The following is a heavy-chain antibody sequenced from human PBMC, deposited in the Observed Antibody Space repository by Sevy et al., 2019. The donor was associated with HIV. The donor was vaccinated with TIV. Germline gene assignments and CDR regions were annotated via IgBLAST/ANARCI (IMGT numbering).Heavy chain of an antibody. CDR2: IYYSGST. CDR1: GGSVSSSSYY. V-gene: IGHV4-61*01. J-gene: IGHJ6*02. D-gene: IGHD3-3*01. Sequence: SETLSLTCTVSGGSVSSSSYYWSWIRHPPGKGLEWIGYIYYSGSTNYNPYLKSRVTISVDTSKNQFSLKLSSVTAADTAVYYCARAPHGRLRVDFWSGYSYYYGMDVWGQGTTVTVSS. CDR3: ARAPHGRLRVDFWSGYSYYYGMDV.